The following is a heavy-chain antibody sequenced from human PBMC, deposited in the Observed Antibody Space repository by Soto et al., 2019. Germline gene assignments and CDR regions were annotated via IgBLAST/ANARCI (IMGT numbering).Heavy chain of an antibody. CDR2: ISGSGGST. CDR3: TRVSYFDTSSCFLPKYYFAMDV. D-gene: IGHD2-2*01. Sequence: GGSLRLSCAASGFTFSSYAMSWVRQAPGKGLEWVSAISGSGGSTYYADSVKGRFTISRDNSKNTLYLQMNSLRAEDTAVYYWTRVSYFDTSSCFLPKYYFAMDVWGRGTPVTVSS. V-gene: IGHV3-23*01. CDR1: GFTFSSYA. J-gene: IGHJ6*02.